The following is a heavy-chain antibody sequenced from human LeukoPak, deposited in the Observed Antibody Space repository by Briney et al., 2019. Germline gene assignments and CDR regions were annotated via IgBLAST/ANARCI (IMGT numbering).Heavy chain of an antibody. Sequence: SVKVSCKASGDIFNSYSVSWVRQAPGQGLEWMGGVIPMFGSANYAQKFQGRVTITTDQSTTIVYMELSSLSSEDTAVYYCARVGRSRGSLPNSYYYMDVWGKGTTVTVSS. V-gene: IGHV1-69*05. CDR2: VIPMFGSA. CDR1: GDIFNSYS. J-gene: IGHJ6*03. D-gene: IGHD1-26*01. CDR3: ARVGRSRGSLPNSYYYMDV.